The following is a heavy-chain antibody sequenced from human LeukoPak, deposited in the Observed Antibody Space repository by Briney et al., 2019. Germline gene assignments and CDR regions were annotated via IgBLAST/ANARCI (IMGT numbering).Heavy chain of an antibody. CDR1: GYTFTSYD. CDR3: ARLGYDSRGNWFDP. Sequence: ASVKVSCKASGYTFTSYDINWVRQATGQGLEWMGWMNPNSGNTGYAQRFQGRVTMTRNTSISTAYMEPTSMRSEDTAVYYCARLGYDSRGNWFDPWGQGTLVTVSS. J-gene: IGHJ5*02. V-gene: IGHV1-8*01. D-gene: IGHD3-22*01. CDR2: MNPNSGNT.